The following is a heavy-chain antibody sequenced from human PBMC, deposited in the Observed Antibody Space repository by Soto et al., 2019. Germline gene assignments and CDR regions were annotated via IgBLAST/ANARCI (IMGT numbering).Heavy chain of an antibody. CDR2: IRTNENT. CDR1: GFIFSAYP. V-gene: IGHV3-64*01. CDR3: ARGDDYVPFDY. D-gene: IGHD4-17*01. Sequence: EVQLVESGGGLVQPGRSLGLSCAASGFIFSAYPMHWVRQAPGKGLEYVSAIRTNENTYYANSVKGRFTISRDNSKNTLYLQMGSLRAEDMAIYYCARGDDYVPFDYWGQGTVVTVSS. J-gene: IGHJ4*02.